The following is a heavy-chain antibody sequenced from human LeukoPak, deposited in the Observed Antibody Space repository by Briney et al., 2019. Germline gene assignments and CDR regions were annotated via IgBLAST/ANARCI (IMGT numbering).Heavy chain of an antibody. V-gene: IGHV5-51*01. CDR2: IYPGDSLT. CDR3: ARLPSRYSSSWPDFTPSIDY. D-gene: IGHD6-13*01. J-gene: IGHJ4*02. CDR1: GYTFTSYW. Sequence: GESQKISCKGSGYTFTSYWIGWVRQMPGKGLEWMGIIYPGDSLTRYSPSFQGQVTISADKSISTAYLQWSSLKASDTATYYCARLPSRYSSSWPDFTPSIDYWGQGTLVTVSS.